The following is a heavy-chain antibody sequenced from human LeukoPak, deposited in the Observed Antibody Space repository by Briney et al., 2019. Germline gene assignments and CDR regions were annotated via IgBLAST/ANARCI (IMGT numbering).Heavy chain of an antibody. Sequence: QSGGSLRLSCAASGFALSNYGMHWVRQAPGKGLEWVAVISYDGSNKYYADSVKGRFTISRDNSKNTLYLQMNSLRAEDTAVYYCATVPATYSSGWYLYYFDYWGQGTLVTVSS. D-gene: IGHD6-19*01. CDR3: ATVPATYSSGWYLYYFDY. CDR1: GFALSNYG. CDR2: ISYDGSNK. J-gene: IGHJ4*02. V-gene: IGHV3-30*03.